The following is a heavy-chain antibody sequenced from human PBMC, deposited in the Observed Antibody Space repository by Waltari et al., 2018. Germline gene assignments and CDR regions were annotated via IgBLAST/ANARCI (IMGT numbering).Heavy chain of an antibody. CDR2: IKQDGSEK. CDR3: ATGRGAGF. CDR1: GFSINSLW. Sequence: EVQLVESGGGLVQPGGYLRLFCAASGFSINSLWMTWVRQAPGKGLEWVANIKQDGSEKYYVDSVKCRFTISRDNAKNSLFLQMDSLRAEDTALYYCATGRGAGFWGQGTPVTVSS. J-gene: IGHJ4*02. V-gene: IGHV3-7*03. D-gene: IGHD1-1*01.